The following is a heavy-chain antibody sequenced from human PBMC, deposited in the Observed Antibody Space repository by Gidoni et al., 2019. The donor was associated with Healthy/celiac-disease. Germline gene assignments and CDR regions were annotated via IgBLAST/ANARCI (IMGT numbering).Heavy chain of an antibody. CDR1: GFTFSSYA. CDR2: ISYDGSNK. V-gene: IGHV3-30-3*01. J-gene: IGHJ4*02. D-gene: IGHD4-17*01. CDR3: ARDSRWEHDYVED. Sequence: QVQLVASGGGGVQPGRSLSLSCAASGFTFSSYAMHWVRQAPGKGLEWVAVISYDGSNKYYADSVKGRFTISRDNSKNTLYLQMNSLRAEDTAVYYCARDSRWEHDYVEDWGQGTLVTVSS.